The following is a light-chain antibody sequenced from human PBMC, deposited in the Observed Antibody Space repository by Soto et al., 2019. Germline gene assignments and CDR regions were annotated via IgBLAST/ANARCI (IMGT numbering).Light chain of an antibody. V-gene: IGKV3-11*02. CDR2: DAS. J-gene: IGKJ4*01. CDR1: QSIGSY. Sequence: EIVLTQSPPTLSLSPGERATLSCRASQSIGSYLAWYQQKPGQAPRLLISDASHWATGSPARVSGSGSGRDVTLTINSLEPEDLAVHCCQQRSNWPLTFGGGTKVEIK. CDR3: QQRSNWPLT.